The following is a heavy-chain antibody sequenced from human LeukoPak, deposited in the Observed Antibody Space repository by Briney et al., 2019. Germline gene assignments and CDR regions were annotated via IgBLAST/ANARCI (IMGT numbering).Heavy chain of an antibody. Sequence: GGSLRLSCAASGFTFSNFFMSWVRQAPGEGLEWVACITQDGSAKYYEDSVKGRFTISRDNADNSLYLQMNSLRAEDTALYYCARDARQRSDYWGLGTLVTVSS. V-gene: IGHV3-7*01. CDR3: ARDARQRSDY. CDR1: GFTFSNFF. J-gene: IGHJ4*02. CDR2: ITQDGSAK. D-gene: IGHD6-25*01.